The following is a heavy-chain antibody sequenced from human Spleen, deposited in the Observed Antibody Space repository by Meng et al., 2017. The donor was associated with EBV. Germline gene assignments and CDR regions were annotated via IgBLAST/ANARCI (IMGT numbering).Heavy chain of an antibody. CDR2: IYHSGST. V-gene: IGHV4-4*02. Sequence: QVHLQESAPVLLTPSGTLSPTSAVSGASISSSKWWSWVRQPPGKGLEWIGEIYHSGSTNHNPSLKSRVTISVDNSKNQFSLKLSSVTAADTAVYYCARSPGHTYGYGAPYFDNWGQGTLVTVSS. J-gene: IGHJ4*02. CDR3: ARSPGHTYGYGAPYFDN. D-gene: IGHD5-18*01. CDR1: GASISSSKW.